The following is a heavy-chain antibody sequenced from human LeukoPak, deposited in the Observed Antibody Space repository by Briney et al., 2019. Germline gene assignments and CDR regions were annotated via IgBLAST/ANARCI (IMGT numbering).Heavy chain of an antibody. CDR2: IRGGGEV. D-gene: IGHD1-1*01. CDR1: GFSFSTYA. V-gene: IGHV3-23*01. Sequence: PGGSLRLSCEATGFSFSTYAMSWVRRAPARGLEWVSSIRGGGEVFYADSVKGRFTLSRDSSRNTVYLQLNNLRVEDMAIYYCAKANWISNADAVWWGQGTLVTVSS. J-gene: IGHJ4*02. CDR3: AKANWISNADAVW.